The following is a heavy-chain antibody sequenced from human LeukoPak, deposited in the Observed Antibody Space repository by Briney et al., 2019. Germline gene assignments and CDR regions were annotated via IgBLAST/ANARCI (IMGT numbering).Heavy chain of an antibody. CDR3: AREDTAMVGFDY. J-gene: IGHJ4*02. CDR1: GGSISSYY. D-gene: IGHD5-18*01. CDR2: INHSGST. Sequence: PSETLSLTCTVSGGSISSYYWSWIRQPPGKGLEWIGEINHSGSTNYNPSLKSRVTISVDTSKNQFSLKLSSVTAADTAVYYCAREDTAMVGFDYWGQGTLVTVSS. V-gene: IGHV4-34*01.